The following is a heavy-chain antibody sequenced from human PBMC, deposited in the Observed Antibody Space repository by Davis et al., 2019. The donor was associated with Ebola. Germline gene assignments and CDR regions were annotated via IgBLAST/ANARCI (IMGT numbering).Heavy chain of an antibody. J-gene: IGHJ6*02. CDR2: IFYSGSSSYSGST. Sequence: GSLRLSCNVSGDSISTYYWSWIRQSPGKGLEWIGNIFYSGSSSYSGSTNYHSSLKSRIFISVDTSKNQFSLKLNSMTAADTAVYYCARDSSGSPYSGLDVWGQGTTVTVSS. D-gene: IGHD6-25*01. CDR3: ARDSSGSPYSGLDV. CDR1: GDSISTYY. V-gene: IGHV4-59*12.